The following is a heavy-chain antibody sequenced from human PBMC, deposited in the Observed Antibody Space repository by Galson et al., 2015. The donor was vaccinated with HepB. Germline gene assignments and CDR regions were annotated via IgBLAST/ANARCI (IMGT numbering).Heavy chain of an antibody. V-gene: IGHV1-24*01. CDR2: FDPEDGET. CDR1: GYTLTELS. D-gene: IGHD3-10*01. Sequence: SVKVSCKVSGYTLTELSMHWVRQAPGKGLEWMGGFDPEDGETIYAQKFQGRVTMTEDTSTDTAYMELSSLRSEDTAVYYCATMGRNYYGSGSYLHNALFDPWGQGTLVTVSS. CDR3: ATMGRNYYGSGSYLHNALFDP. J-gene: IGHJ5*02.